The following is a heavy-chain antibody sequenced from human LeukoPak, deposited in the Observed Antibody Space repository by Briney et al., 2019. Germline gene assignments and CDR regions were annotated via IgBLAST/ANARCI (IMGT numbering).Heavy chain of an antibody. CDR1: GSTFSSYA. CDR2: ISTSGDST. J-gene: IGHJ4*02. D-gene: IGHD2-8*02. CDR3: ARRLLVTKGFDY. V-gene: IGHV3-23*01. Sequence: GGSLRLSCAASGSTFSSYAMSWVRQAPGKGLEWVAAISTSGDSTYHADSVKGRFTISRDNSKNTLFLQMDSLRAEDTALYYCARRLLVTKGFDYWGQGTLVTVSS.